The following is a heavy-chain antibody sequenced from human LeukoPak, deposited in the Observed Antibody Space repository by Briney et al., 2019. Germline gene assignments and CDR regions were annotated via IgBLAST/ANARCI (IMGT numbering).Heavy chain of an antibody. CDR1: GGSISSSPYY. Sequence: PSETLSLTCTVSGGSISSSPYYWSWIRQPPGKGLAWIGSMFYGGSTYSKASLKSRVTISVDTSKNQFSLKLDSVTAADTAVYFCASRRVTFDNWGQGTLVTVSS. CDR2: MFYGGST. J-gene: IGHJ4*02. CDR3: ASRRVTFDN. V-gene: IGHV4-39*01. D-gene: IGHD2-21*02.